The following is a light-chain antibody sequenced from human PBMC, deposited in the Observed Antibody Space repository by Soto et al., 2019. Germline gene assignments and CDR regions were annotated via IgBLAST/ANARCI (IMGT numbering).Light chain of an antibody. V-gene: IGLV2-14*01. Sequence: QSVLAQLASVSGSPGQSITISCTGTSSDVGGYNYVSWYQQHPGKAPKLMIYEVNNRPSGVSNRFSGSKSGNTASLTISGLQAEDEADYYCSSYTSSSTFYVFGTGTKVTVL. J-gene: IGLJ1*01. CDR1: SSDVGGYNY. CDR2: EVN. CDR3: SSYTSSSTFYV.